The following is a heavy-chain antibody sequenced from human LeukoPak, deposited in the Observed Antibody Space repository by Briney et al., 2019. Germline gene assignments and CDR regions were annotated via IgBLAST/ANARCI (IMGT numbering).Heavy chain of an antibody. CDR2: ISYDGSNK. J-gene: IGHJ4*02. CDR1: GFTFSSYA. CDR3: ARDWSLGEWKNYFDY. D-gene: IGHD3-10*01. V-gene: IGHV3-30-3*01. Sequence: PGGSLRLSCAASGFTFSSYAMHWVRQAPGKGLEWVAVISYDGSNKYYADSVKGRFTISRDNSKNTLYLQMNSLRAEDTAVYYCARDWSLGEWKNYFDYWGQGTLVTVSS.